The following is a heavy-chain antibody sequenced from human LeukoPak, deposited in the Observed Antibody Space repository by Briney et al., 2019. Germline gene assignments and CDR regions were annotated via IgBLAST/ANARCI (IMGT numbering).Heavy chain of an antibody. CDR3: AREWVAGYKFYYYYYGLDV. CDR1: GFTFSSYW. CDR2: IKQDGSEK. D-gene: IGHD6-19*01. J-gene: IGHJ6*02. Sequence: GGSLRLSCAASGFTFSSYWMSWVRQAPGKGLEWVANIKQDGSEKYYVDSVKGRFTISRDNAKNSLYLQMNSLRAEDTAVYYCAREWVAGYKFYYYYYGLDVWGQGTTVTVSS. V-gene: IGHV3-7*01.